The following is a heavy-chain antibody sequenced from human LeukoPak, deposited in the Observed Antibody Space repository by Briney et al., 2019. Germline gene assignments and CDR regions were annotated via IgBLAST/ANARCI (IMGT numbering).Heavy chain of an antibody. CDR1: GGSFSGYY. D-gene: IGHD3-10*01. CDR2: INHSGST. Sequence: PSETLSLTCAVYGGSFSGYYGSWIRQPPGKGLEWIGEINHSGSTNYNPSLKSRVTISVDTSKNQFSLKLSSVTAADTAVYYCATSGWFREIFDYWGQGTLVTVSS. V-gene: IGHV4-34*01. CDR3: ATSGWFREIFDY. J-gene: IGHJ4*02.